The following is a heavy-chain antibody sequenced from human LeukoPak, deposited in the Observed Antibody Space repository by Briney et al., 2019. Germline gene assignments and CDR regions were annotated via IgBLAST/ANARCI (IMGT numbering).Heavy chain of an antibody. V-gene: IGHV3-11*01. D-gene: IGHD6-19*01. CDR1: GFTFSDYY. J-gene: IGHJ6*02. CDR2: ISSSGSTI. Sequence: GGSLRLSCAAFGFTFSDYYMSWIRQAPGKGLEWVSYISSSGSTIYYADSVKGRFTISRDNAKNSLYLQMNSLRAEDTAVYYCARGAQWLDVDYYGMDVWGQGTTVTVSS. CDR3: ARGAQWLDVDYYGMDV.